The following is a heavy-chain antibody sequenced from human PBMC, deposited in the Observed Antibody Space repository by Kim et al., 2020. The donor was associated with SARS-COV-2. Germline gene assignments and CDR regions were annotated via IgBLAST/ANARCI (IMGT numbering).Heavy chain of an antibody. V-gene: IGHV3-48*02. CDR3: ARDQVYCGGDCYPGYFDY. CDR2: ISSSSSTI. CDR1: GFTFSSYS. J-gene: IGHJ4*02. D-gene: IGHD2-21*02. Sequence: GGSLRLSCAASGFTFSSYSMNWVRQAPGKGLEWVSYISSSSSTIYYADSVKGRFTISRDNAKNSLYLQMNSLRDEDTAVYYCARDQVYCGGDCYPGYFDYWGQGTLVTVSS.